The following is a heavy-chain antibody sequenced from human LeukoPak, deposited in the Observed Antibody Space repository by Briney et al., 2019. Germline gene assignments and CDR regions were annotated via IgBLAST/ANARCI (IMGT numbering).Heavy chain of an antibody. CDR3: AKSPNYYGSGSYYNY. CDR1: GFTFSSYA. CDR2: ISGSGGST. V-gene: IGHV3-23*01. Sequence: GGSLRLSCAASGFTFSSYAMHWVRQAPGKGLEWVSAISGSGGSTYYADSVKGRFTISRDNSKNSLYLQMNSLRAEDTAVYYCAKSPNYYGSGSYYNYWGQGTLVTVSS. J-gene: IGHJ4*02. D-gene: IGHD3-10*01.